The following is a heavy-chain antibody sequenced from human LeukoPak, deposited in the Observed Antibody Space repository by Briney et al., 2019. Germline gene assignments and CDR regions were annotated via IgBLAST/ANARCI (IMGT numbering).Heavy chain of an antibody. V-gene: IGHV1-2*02. CDR3: ARDRGYCSSTSCYNNWFDP. CDR2: INPNSGGT. J-gene: IGHJ5*02. Sequence: GASVKVSCKASGYTFTGYYMHWVRQAPGQGLEWMGWINPNSGGTNYAQKFQGRVTMTRDTSISTAYMELSRLRSDDTAVYCCARDRGYCSSTSCYNNWFDPWGQGTLVTVSS. CDR1: GYTFTGYY. D-gene: IGHD2-2*01.